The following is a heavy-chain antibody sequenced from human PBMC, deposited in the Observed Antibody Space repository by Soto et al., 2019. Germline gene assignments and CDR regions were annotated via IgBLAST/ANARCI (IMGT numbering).Heavy chain of an antibody. CDR2: INDSGNI. CDR3: ARGLNLWFGGVSRRGGYYYDMGG. V-gene: IGHV4-34*01. CDR1: GGSFSGYQ. Sequence: QVQLQQWGAGLLKPSETLSLTCAVYGGSFSGYQWSWIRQTPGKGLEWIGEINDSGNINYNPSLKIRVTILPETPKEQILRKLRSGTAADPAGYFWARGLNLWFGGVSRRGGYYYDMGGRGKGTTVTVSS. D-gene: IGHD3-10*01. J-gene: IGHJ6*03.